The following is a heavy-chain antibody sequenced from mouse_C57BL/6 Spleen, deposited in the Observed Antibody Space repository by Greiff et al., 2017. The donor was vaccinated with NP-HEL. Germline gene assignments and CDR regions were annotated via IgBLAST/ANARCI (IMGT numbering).Heavy chain of an antibody. D-gene: IGHD3-1*01. CDR2: ISDGGSYT. CDR1: GFTFSSYA. J-gene: IGHJ2*01. CDR3: ARGAIIRGYFDY. V-gene: IGHV5-4*01. Sequence: EVQLQESGGGLVKPGGSLKLSCAASGFTFSSYAMSWVRQTPEKRLEWVATISDGGSYTYYPDNVKGRFTISRDNAKNNLYLQMSHLKSEDTAMYYCARGAIIRGYFDYWGQGTTLTVSS.